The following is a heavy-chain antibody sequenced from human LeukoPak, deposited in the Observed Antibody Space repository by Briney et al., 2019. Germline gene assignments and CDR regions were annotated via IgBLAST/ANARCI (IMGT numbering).Heavy chain of an antibody. CDR3: ARDNQDSSGYYGLPPY. CDR1: GYTFTSYA. Sequence: ASVKVSCKASGYTFTSYAMHWVRQAPGQRLEWMGWINAGNGNTKYSQKFQGRVTITRDTSASTAYMELSSLRSEDTAVYYCARDNQDSSGYYGLPPYWGQGTLVTVSS. V-gene: IGHV1-3*01. D-gene: IGHD3-22*01. J-gene: IGHJ4*02. CDR2: INAGNGNT.